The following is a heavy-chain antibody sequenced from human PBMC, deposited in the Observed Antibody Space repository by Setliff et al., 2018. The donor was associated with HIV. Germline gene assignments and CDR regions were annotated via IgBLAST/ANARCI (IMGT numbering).Heavy chain of an antibody. CDR1: GGSISTSNYY. D-gene: IGHD1-26*01. CDR2: VYYSGST. CDR3: AKDRSGSYRTFDY. V-gene: IGHV4-39*07. Sequence: LSLICTVSGGSISTSNYYWVWIRQPPGKGLEWIGSVYYSGSTYYNPSLKSRVTISMDTSKNQSSLKLNSVTAADTAVYYCAKDRSGSYRTFDYWGPGILVTVSS. J-gene: IGHJ4*02.